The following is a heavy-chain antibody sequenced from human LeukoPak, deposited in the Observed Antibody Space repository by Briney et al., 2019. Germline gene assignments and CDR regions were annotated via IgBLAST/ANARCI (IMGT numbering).Heavy chain of an antibody. CDR2: IDPTDSHT. CDR3: ARHYTDGEDY. Sequence: GESLKISCEGSGYSFTNYWISWVRQMPGKGLEWMGRIDPTDSHTTYSPSFQGHVTISADKSISTAYLQWSSLKASDTAMYYWARHYTDGEDYWGQGTLVTVSS. CDR1: GYSFTNYW. J-gene: IGHJ4*02. V-gene: IGHV5-10-1*01. D-gene: IGHD2-2*02.